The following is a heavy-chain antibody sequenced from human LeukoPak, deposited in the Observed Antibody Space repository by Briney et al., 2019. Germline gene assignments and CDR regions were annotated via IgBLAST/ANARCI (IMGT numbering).Heavy chain of an antibody. J-gene: IGHJ4*02. CDR3: ARYSLRSNWLFDY. V-gene: IGHV1-2*02. Sequence: GASVKVSCKASGYTFTAYYVHWVRQAPGQGLEWMGWINSNNGDTGYAQNLQGRVTMTRDTSISTLYLDLSSLRSDDTAVYYCARYSLRSNWLFDYWGQGTLVTVSS. CDR2: INSNNGDT. CDR1: GYTFTAYY. D-gene: IGHD1-1*01.